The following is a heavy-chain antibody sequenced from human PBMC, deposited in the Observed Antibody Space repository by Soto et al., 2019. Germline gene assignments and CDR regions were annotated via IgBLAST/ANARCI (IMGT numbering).Heavy chain of an antibody. D-gene: IGHD3-22*01. CDR3: AKDRYYDTPGWFDP. CDR1: GLTFRDHA. Sequence: EAQLLASGGGLVQPVGSLRLSCVGSGLTFRDHAMRWVRQAPGRVLECVSAISANGGSIQHADSVKGRLSVSRDNAKNTVYLQMDTLRTEDEAVYYCAKDRYYDTPGWFDPWGQGSRVIVSS. J-gene: IGHJ5*02. V-gene: IGHV3-23*01. CDR2: ISANGGSI.